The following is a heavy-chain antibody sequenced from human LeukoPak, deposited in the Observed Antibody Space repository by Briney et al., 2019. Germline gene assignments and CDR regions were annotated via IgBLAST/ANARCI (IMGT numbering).Heavy chain of an antibody. J-gene: IGHJ6*03. CDR3: ASSPGYSSGWPHYYYYMDV. Sequence: SETLSLTCTVSGGSISSYYWSWIRQPPGEGLEWIGYIYTSGSTNYNPSLKSRVTISVDTSKNQFSLKLSSVTAADTAVYYCASSPGYSSGWPHYYYYMDVWGKGTTVTVSS. CDR2: IYTSGST. D-gene: IGHD6-19*01. V-gene: IGHV4-4*09. CDR1: GGSISSYY.